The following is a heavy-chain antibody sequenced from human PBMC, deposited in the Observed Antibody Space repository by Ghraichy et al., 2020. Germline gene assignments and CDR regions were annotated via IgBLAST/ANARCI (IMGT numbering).Heavy chain of an antibody. CDR2: ITGSGDST. J-gene: IGHJ4*02. Sequence: GGSLRLSCVASGITFSSHTMNWVRQAPGKGLEWVSAITGSGDSTSYADSVKGRVTIFRDNSKNTLYLEINSLRVEDTAVYSCAMALWGTYYFDYWGRGTLVTVSS. CDR3: AMALWGTYYFDY. CDR1: GITFSSHT. D-gene: IGHD3-16*01. V-gene: IGHV3-23*01.